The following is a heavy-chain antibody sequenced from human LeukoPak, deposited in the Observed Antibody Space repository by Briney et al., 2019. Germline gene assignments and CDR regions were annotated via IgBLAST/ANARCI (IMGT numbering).Heavy chain of an antibody. Sequence: GGSLRLSCAASGFTFSNHGMHWVRLAPGRGLEWVASIPYDESFKVFADAVKGRFAISRDNSKNTLYLQMNSLRAEDTAVYYCARTLRYFDWLFIFDYWGQGSLVTVSS. V-gene: IGHV3-30*12. D-gene: IGHD3-9*01. CDR1: GFTFSNHG. J-gene: IGHJ4*02. CDR3: ARTLRYFDWLFIFDY. CDR2: IPYDESFK.